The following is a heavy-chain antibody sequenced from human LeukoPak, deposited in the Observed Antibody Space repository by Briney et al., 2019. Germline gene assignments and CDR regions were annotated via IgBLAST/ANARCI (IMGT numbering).Heavy chain of an antibody. Sequence: PGGSLRLSCAASGFTFSSYWMHWVRQAPGKGLVWVSRINSDGSSTSYADSMKGRFTISRDNSKNTLYLQMNSLRAEDTAVYYCAKALQGYCDSSGYGYWGQGTLVTVSS. V-gene: IGHV3-74*01. CDR3: AKALQGYCDSSGYGY. D-gene: IGHD3-22*01. J-gene: IGHJ4*02. CDR2: INSDGSST. CDR1: GFTFSSYW.